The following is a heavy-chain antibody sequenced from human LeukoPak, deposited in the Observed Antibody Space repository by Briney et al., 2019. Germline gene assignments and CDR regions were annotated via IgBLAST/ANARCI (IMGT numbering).Heavy chain of an antibody. CDR3: ARSQPARY. J-gene: IGHJ4*02. V-gene: IGHV4-34*01. D-gene: IGHD5-18*01. CDR1: GGSFSGYY. CDR2: INHSGST. Sequence: KTSETLSLTCAVYGGSFSGYYWSWIRQPPGKGLEWIGEINHSGSTNYNPSLKSRVTISVDTSKNQFSLKLSSVTAADTAVYYCARSQPARYWGQGTLVTVSS.